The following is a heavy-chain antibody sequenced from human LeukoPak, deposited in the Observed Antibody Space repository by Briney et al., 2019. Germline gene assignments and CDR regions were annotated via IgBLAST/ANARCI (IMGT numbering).Heavy chain of an antibody. J-gene: IGHJ4*02. Sequence: ASAKVSCKASGYTFTSYDINWVRQATGQGLEWMGWMNPNSGNTGYAQKFQGRVTMTRNTSISTAYMELSSLRSEDTAVYFCARETPSRYFDYWGQGTPVTVSS. CDR3: ARETPSRYFDY. V-gene: IGHV1-8*01. CDR2: MNPNSGNT. D-gene: IGHD4-23*01. CDR1: GYTFTSYD.